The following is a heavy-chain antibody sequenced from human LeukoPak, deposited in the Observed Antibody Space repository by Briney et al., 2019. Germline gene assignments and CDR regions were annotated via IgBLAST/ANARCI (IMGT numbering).Heavy chain of an antibody. CDR3: ARTVYYFGSGSYHWYFDL. Sequence: PGGSLRLSCAASGFTVSSNYMSWVRQAPGKGLEWVSVIYSGGSTYYADSVKGRFTISRDNSKNTLYLQMNSLRAEDTAVYYCARTVYYFGSGSYHWYFDLWGRGTLVTVSS. J-gene: IGHJ2*01. CDR2: IYSGGST. D-gene: IGHD3-10*01. V-gene: IGHV3-53*01. CDR1: GFTVSSNY.